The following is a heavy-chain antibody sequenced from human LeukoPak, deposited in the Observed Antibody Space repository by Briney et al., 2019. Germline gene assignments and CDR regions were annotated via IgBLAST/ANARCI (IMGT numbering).Heavy chain of an antibody. J-gene: IGHJ4*02. CDR3: AKDFMSGSYSAFFDY. D-gene: IGHD1-26*01. CDR2: ISYDGSDK. Sequence: PGGSLRLSCAASGFTFSSYGMHWVRQAPGKGLEWVALISYDGSDKDYADSVKGRFAISRDNSKNTLYLQMNSLRAEDTSVYYCAKDFMSGSYSAFFDYWGQGTLVTVSS. CDR1: GFTFSSYG. V-gene: IGHV3-30*18.